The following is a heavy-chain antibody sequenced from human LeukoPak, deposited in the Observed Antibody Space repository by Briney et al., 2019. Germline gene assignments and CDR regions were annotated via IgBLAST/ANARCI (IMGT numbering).Heavy chain of an antibody. CDR1: GGSISSYY. CDR3: ARGDGDYNFDY. CDR2: IYYSGST. Sequence: PSETLSLTCTVSGGSISSYYWSWIRQPPGKGLEWNGYIYYSGSTNYNPSLKSRVTISVDTSKNQFSLKLSSVTAADTAVYYCARGDGDYNFDYWGQGTLVTVSS. D-gene: IGHD4-17*01. J-gene: IGHJ4*02. V-gene: IGHV4-59*01.